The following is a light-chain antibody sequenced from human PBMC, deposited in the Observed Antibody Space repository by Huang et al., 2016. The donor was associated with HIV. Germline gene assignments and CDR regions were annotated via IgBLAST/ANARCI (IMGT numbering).Light chain of an antibody. J-gene: IGKJ2*01. CDR1: QGAGNS. Sequence: DIQMTQSPSSLSTSVGDRVTITCRASQGAGNSLSWYQQKPGKVPQLLIYAASTLRSGVPSRVSGSGSGTEFTLTISGLQPEDVATYYCQKYNSAPYTFGQGTRLDIK. V-gene: IGKV1-27*01. CDR2: AAS. CDR3: QKYNSAPYT.